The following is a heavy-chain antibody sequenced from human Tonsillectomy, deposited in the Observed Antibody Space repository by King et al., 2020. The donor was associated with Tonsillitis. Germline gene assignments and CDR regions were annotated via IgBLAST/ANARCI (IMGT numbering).Heavy chain of an antibody. Sequence: VQLVESGGGLVQPGGSLRLSCAASGFTFRTYWIHWVRRAPGKGLVWVSRIDSDGSTTNYADSVKGRFTISRDNAKNTLSLQMNSLRADDTAVYYCAREGIAVTTIFDYWGQGTLVTVSS. CDR3: AREGIAVTTIFDY. D-gene: IGHD4-17*01. CDR1: GFTFRTYW. CDR2: IDSDGSTT. V-gene: IGHV3-74*01. J-gene: IGHJ4*02.